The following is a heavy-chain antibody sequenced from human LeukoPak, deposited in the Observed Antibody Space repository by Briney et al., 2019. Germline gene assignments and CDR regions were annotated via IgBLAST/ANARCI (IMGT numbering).Heavy chain of an antibody. CDR2: IYPGDSDT. Sequence: GESLKISCKGSGYSFTSYWIGWVRQMPGKGLECMGIIYPGDSDTRYSPSFQGQVTMSADKSINTAYLQWSSLKASDTAMYYCARWDYDAVSPHFDPWGQGTLVTVSS. J-gene: IGHJ5*02. CDR1: GYSFTSYW. V-gene: IGHV5-51*01. D-gene: IGHD4-17*01. CDR3: ARWDYDAVSPHFDP.